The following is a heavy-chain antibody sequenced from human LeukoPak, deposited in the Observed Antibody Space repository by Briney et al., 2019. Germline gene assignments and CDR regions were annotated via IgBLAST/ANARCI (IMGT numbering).Heavy chain of an antibody. CDR3: ARVRWELLLIAY. Sequence: GGSLRLSCAASGFTFSSYAMHWVRQAPGKGLEWVAVISYDGSNKYYADSVKGRFTISRDNSKNTLYLQMNSLRAEDTAVYYCARVRWELLLIAYWGQGTLVTVSS. CDR1: GFTFSSYA. J-gene: IGHJ4*02. D-gene: IGHD2-15*01. V-gene: IGHV3-30-3*01. CDR2: ISYDGSNK.